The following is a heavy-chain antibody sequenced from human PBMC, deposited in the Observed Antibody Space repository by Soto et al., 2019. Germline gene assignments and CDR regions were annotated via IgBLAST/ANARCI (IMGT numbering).Heavy chain of an antibody. CDR3: ARVGRSYYYYYMEV. CDR2: ISAYNGNT. J-gene: IGHJ6*03. V-gene: IGHV1-18*01. Sequence: ASVKVSCKASGYTFTSYGISWVRQAPGQGLEWMGWISAYNGNTNYAQKLQGRVTMTTDTSTSTAYMELRSLRSDDTAVYYCARVGRSYYYYYMEVWGKGTTVTVSS. CDR1: GYTFTSYG.